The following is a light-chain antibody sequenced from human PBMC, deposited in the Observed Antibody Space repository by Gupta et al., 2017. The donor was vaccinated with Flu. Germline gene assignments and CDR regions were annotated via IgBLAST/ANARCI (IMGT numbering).Light chain of an antibody. CDR3: GTRDSSRSGWV. V-gene: IGLV1-51*02. CDR1: SSNIGNNY. J-gene: IGLJ3*02. CDR2: ENN. Sequence: QSVLPQPPSVSAAPGQKVTISCSGSSSNIGNNYVSWYQQLPGTAPKLLIYENNKRPSGIPDRFSGSNSGTSATLGITGHHTGDDADYYCGTRDSSRSGWVFGAGTKLTVL.